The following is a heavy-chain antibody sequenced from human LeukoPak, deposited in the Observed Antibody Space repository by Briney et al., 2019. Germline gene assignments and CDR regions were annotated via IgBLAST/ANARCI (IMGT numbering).Heavy chain of an antibody. V-gene: IGHV4-59*08. D-gene: IGHD3-16*02. CDR3: ARYDVWGSYRAFDY. CDR1: GGSISSYY. J-gene: IGHJ4*02. CDR2: IYYSGYT. Sequence: SETLSLTCTVSGGSISSYYWSWIRQPPGKGLEWIGYIYYSGYTNYNPSLKSRVTISVDTSKNQFSLKLSSVTAADTAVYYCARYDVWGSYRAFDYWGQGTLVTVSS.